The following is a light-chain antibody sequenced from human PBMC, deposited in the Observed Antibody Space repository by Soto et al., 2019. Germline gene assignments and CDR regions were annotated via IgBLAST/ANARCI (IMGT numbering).Light chain of an antibody. J-gene: IGKJ5*01. Sequence: AIQLTQSPSSLSASVGDRVTITCRASQGIGNDVAWYQQKPGKAPKLLIYAASSVQSGVPSRFSGSGSGTDFTLTISSLQPEDFATYYCLQDYNFPYTFGQGTRLEIK. V-gene: IGKV1-6*01. CDR2: AAS. CDR1: QGIGND. CDR3: LQDYNFPYT.